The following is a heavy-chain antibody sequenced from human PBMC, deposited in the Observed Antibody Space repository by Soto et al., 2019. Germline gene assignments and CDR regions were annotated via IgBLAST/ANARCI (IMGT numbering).Heavy chain of an antibody. V-gene: IGHV3-49*01. CDR2: IRSKAYGGTT. CDR3: ARGNVENWFGP. Sequence: LRLSCTASGFTFGDYAMSWFRQAPGKGLEWVGFIRSKAYGGTTEYNPSVQGQVTMSVDRSISTAYLQWSSLRASDTAVYFCARGNVENWFGPWGQGTPVTVSS. J-gene: IGHJ5*02. CDR1: GFTFGDYA.